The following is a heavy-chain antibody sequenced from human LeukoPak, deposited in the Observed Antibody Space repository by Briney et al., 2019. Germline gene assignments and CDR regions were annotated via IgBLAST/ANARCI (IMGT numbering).Heavy chain of an antibody. V-gene: IGHV1-46*01. CDR2: INPSGGST. CDR1: GYTFTSYY. D-gene: IGHD3-9*01. Sequence: ASVKVSCKASGYTFTSYYMHWVRQAPGQGLEWMGIINPSGGSTSYAQKFQGRVTMTRDTSTSTVYMELSSLRSEDTAVYYCARGPAVLRYFDWLLDPQEDYFDYWGQGTLVTVSS. J-gene: IGHJ4*02. CDR3: ARGPAVLRYFDWLLDPQEDYFDY.